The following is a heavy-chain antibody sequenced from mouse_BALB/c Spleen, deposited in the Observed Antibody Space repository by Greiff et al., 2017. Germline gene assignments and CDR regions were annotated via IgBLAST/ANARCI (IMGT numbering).Heavy chain of an antibody. CDR1: GFTFSSYW. CDR3: TDAAWFAY. Sequence: EVQRVESGGGLVQPGGSMKLSCVASGFTFSSYWMSWVRQSPEKGLEWVAEIRLKSDNYATHYAESVKGKFTISRDDSKSRLYLQMNSLRAEDTGIYYCTDAAWFAYWGQGTLVTVSA. V-gene: IGHV6-3*01. J-gene: IGHJ3*01. CDR2: IRLKSDNYAT.